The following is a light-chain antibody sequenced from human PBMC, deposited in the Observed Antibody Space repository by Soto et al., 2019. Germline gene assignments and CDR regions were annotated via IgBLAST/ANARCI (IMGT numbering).Light chain of an antibody. Sequence: QSVLTQPPSVSGAPGQRVTISCTGSSSYIGAGYDVHWYQQLPGTAPKLLIYANTNRPSGVPDRFSGSKSGTSASLAITGLHADDEADYYCQSYDDSLGGHVIFGGGTKLTVL. CDR3: QSYDDSLGGHVI. V-gene: IGLV1-40*01. CDR2: ANT. CDR1: SSYIGAGYD. J-gene: IGLJ2*01.